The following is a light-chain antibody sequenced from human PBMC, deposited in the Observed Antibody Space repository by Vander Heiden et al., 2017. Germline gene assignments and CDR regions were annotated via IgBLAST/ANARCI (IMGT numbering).Light chain of an antibody. CDR1: QSVGPY. J-gene: IGKJ4*01. V-gene: IGKV3-11*01. Sequence: EPVLTQSPATLSLSPGERATLSCRASQSVGPYLAWYQQKPGQAPRLLIYDASNRATGIPARFSGSGSGTDFTLTISSLEPEDFAIYYCQQRKNWPPLTFGGGTKVEIK. CDR3: QQRKNWPPLT. CDR2: DAS.